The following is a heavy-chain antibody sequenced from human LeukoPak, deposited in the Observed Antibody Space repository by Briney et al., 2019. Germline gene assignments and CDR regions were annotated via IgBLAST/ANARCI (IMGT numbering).Heavy chain of an antibody. D-gene: IGHD2-2*01. CDR2: IYYSGST. CDR3: ARLGLVVVPAGFDY. CDR1: GGSISSSSYY. V-gene: IGHV4-39*01. Sequence: SETLSLTCTVSGGSISSSSYYWGWLRQPPGKGLEWIGSIYYSGSTYYNPSLKSRVTISVDTSKNQFSLKLSSVTAADTAVYYCARLGLVVVPAGFDYWGQGTLVTVSS. J-gene: IGHJ4*02.